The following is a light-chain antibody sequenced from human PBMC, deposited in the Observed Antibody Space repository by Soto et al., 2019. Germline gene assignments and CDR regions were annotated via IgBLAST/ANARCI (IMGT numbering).Light chain of an antibody. CDR1: QSLLYSNGYNY. J-gene: IGKJ1*01. V-gene: IGKV2-28*01. Sequence: DIVLTQSPLSLPVTPGEPASITCRSSQSLLYSNGYNYLDWYLQKPGQSPQLLIYLGSNRASGVPDRFSGSGSGTDFTLKISRVEAEDVGVYYCMQPLLTPWTLGQGTKVEIK. CDR3: MQPLLTPWT. CDR2: LGS.